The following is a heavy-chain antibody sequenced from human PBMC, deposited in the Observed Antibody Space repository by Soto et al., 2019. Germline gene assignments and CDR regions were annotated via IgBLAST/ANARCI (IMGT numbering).Heavy chain of an antibody. CDR1: GFTFSSYA. J-gene: IGHJ5*02. CDR2: ISYDGSNK. D-gene: IGHD3-3*01. Sequence: PGGSLRLSCAASGFTFSSYAMHWVRQAPGKGLEWVAVISYDGSNKYYADSVKGRFTISRDNSKNTLYLQMNSLRAEDTAVYYCARDPRSYAISPTFDPWGQGTLVTVSS. CDR3: ARDPRSYAISPTFDP. V-gene: IGHV3-30-3*01.